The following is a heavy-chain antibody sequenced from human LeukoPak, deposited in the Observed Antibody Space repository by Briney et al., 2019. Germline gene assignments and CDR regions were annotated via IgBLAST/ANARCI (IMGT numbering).Heavy chain of an antibody. Sequence: ASVKVSCKASGYTFTGYYMHWVRQAPGQGLEWMGWINPNSGGTNYAQKFQGWVTMTRDTSISTAYMELSRLRSDDTAVYYCARGDHSSGWYVSDYWGQGTLVTVSS. D-gene: IGHD6-19*01. CDR3: ARGDHSSGWYVSDY. CDR2: INPNSGGT. V-gene: IGHV1-2*04. J-gene: IGHJ4*02. CDR1: GYTFTGYY.